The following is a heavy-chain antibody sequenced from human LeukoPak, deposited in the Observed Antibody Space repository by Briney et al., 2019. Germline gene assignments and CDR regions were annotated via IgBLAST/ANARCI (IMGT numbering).Heavy chain of an antibody. J-gene: IGHJ4*02. CDR2: ISSSSTYI. D-gene: IGHD7-27*01. CDR3: ARDYANWGWGD. V-gene: IGHV3-21*01. Sequence: GGSLRLSCAASGFTFSRYSMIWVRQAPGRGLEWVSSISSSSTYIYYADSMKGRFTISRDNAKNSLYLQMNSLRAEGTAVYYCARDYANWGWGDWGQGTLVTVS. CDR1: GFTFSRYS.